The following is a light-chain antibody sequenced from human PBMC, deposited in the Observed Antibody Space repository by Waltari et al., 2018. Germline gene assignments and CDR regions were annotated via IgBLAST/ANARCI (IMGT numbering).Light chain of an antibody. Sequence: QSVLTQPPSASGTPGPRVTISCSGRSSNLGNNLVTWFQQPPGTAPKPPIFSNNQRPSGVPDRFSGSKPGNSASLAISGLQSEDEAEYYCAAWDDSLNGYVFGTGTKVTVL. J-gene: IGLJ1*01. V-gene: IGLV1-44*01. CDR2: SNN. CDR3: AAWDDSLNGYV. CDR1: SSNLGNNL.